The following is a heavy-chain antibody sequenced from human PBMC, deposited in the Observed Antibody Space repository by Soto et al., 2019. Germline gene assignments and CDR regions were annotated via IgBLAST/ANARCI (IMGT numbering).Heavy chain of an antibody. Sequence: GGSPRLSCAASGFTFSSYWMSWVRQAPGKGLEWVANIKQDGSEKYYVDSVKGRFTISRDNAKNSLYLQMNSLRAEDTAVYYCARENRGSSSWYSYAFDIWGQGTMVTVSS. V-gene: IGHV3-7*01. CDR1: GFTFSSYW. D-gene: IGHD6-13*01. CDR3: ARENRGSSSWYSYAFDI. J-gene: IGHJ3*02. CDR2: IKQDGSEK.